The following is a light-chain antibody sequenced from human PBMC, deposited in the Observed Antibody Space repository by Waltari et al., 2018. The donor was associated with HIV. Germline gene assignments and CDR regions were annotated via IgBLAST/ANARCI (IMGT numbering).Light chain of an antibody. J-gene: IGKJ2*01. CDR2: AAS. CDR3: QQGYNTPHT. CDR1: QSISSY. Sequence: DIQMTQSPSSLSASVGDRVTITCRASQSISSYLNWYQQTPGKAPKLLICAASNLQSGVPSRFSASGSGTDFTLTISSLQPEDFATYYCQQGYNTPHTFGQGTKLDIK. V-gene: IGKV1-39*01.